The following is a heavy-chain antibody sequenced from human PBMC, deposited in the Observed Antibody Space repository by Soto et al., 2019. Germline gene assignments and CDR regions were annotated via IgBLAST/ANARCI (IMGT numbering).Heavy chain of an antibody. J-gene: IGHJ6*02. Sequence: GGSLRLSCAASGFTVCSNYMSWVRQAPGKGLEWVSVIYSGGSTYCADSVKGRFTISRDNSKNTLYLQMNSLRAEDTAVYYCARDRRGYYSYYYYGMDVWGQGTTVTVSS. D-gene: IGHD3-3*01. CDR2: IYSGGST. V-gene: IGHV3-53*01. CDR1: GFTVCSNY. CDR3: ARDRRGYYSYYYYGMDV.